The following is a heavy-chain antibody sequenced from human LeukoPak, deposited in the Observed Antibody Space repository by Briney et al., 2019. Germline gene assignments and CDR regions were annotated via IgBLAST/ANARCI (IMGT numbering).Heavy chain of an antibody. J-gene: IGHJ6*03. D-gene: IGHD2-2*02. CDR1: GFTFSSYS. Sequence: GGSLRLSCAASGFTFSSYSMNWVRQAPGKGLEWVSSISSSSSYIYYADSVKGRFTISRDNAKNSLYLQMNSLRAEDTAVYYCARDVGYCSSTSCYTPDDRYYYYMDVWGKGTTVTVSS. V-gene: IGHV3-21*01. CDR2: ISSSSSYI. CDR3: ARDVGYCSSTSCYTPDDRYYYYMDV.